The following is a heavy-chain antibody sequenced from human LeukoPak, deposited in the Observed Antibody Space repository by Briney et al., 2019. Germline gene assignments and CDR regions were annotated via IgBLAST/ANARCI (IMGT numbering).Heavy chain of an antibody. CDR1: GFTFSNYN. Sequence: GGSLRLSCAASGFTFSNYNMNWVRQAPGKAMDWVSSITSSGTYIFYADSVKGRFTISRDSAKNSLYLQMDSLGPEDTAVYYCARDPYSGNYGNDYYYYMDVWGKGTTVTISS. J-gene: IGHJ6*03. CDR3: ARDPYSGNYGNDYYYYMDV. D-gene: IGHD1-26*01. CDR2: ITSSGTYI. V-gene: IGHV3-21*01.